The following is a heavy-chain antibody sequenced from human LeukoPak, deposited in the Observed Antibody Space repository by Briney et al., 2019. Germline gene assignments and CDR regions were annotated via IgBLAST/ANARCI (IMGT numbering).Heavy chain of an antibody. V-gene: IGHV1-2*02. CDR2: IYPNNGAT. CDR1: GYTFSGTGWY. J-gene: IGHJ4*02. D-gene: IGHD3-10*01. CDR3: ARDGPAQMVDFDY. Sequence: ASVKVSCKASGYTFSGTGWYLYWLRQAPGQGLECMGWIYPNNGATAYAQKFQGRVAMTRDTSITTAYMESSRLRPDDTAVYYCARDGPAQMVDFDYWGQGTLVTVSS.